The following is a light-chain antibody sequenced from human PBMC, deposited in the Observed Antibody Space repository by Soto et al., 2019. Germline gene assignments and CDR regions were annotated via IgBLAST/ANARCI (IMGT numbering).Light chain of an antibody. CDR1: SSDVGGYNY. Sequence: QSVPTQPRSVSGSPGQSVTISCTGTSSDVGGYNYVSWYQQHPGKAPKLMIYDVSKRPSGVPDRFSGSKSGNTASLTISGLQAEDEADYYSCSYAGSYPPLYVFGSGTKVTVL. CDR2: DVS. CDR3: CSYAGSYPPLYV. J-gene: IGLJ1*01. V-gene: IGLV2-11*01.